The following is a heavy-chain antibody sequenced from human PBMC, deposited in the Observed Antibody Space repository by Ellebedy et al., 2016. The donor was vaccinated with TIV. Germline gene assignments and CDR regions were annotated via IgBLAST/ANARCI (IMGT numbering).Heavy chain of an antibody. CDR2: INHSGNT. D-gene: IGHD5-18*01. V-gene: IGHV4-34*01. Sequence: SETLSLTCAVYGGSFSGYYWSWIRQPPGKGLEWIGEINHSGNTNYNPSLKSRVTISVATSKNQFSLNLNSVTAADTVAYYCARGGTFSHGLWYFDYWGQGTLVTVSS. J-gene: IGHJ4*02. CDR1: GGSFSGYY. CDR3: ARGGTFSHGLWYFDY.